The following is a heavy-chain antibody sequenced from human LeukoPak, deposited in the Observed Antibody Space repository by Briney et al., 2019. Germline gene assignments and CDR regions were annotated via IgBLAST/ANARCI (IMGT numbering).Heavy chain of an antibody. Sequence: SETLSLTCTVSGGSISSGSYYWSWIRQPAGKGLEWIGRIYTSGSTNYNSSLKSRVTISVDTSKNQFSLKLSSVTAADTAVYYCARASLWELPTFDYWGQGTLVTVSS. J-gene: IGHJ4*02. CDR3: ARASLWELPTFDY. CDR2: IYTSGST. V-gene: IGHV4-61*02. CDR1: GGSISSGSYY. D-gene: IGHD1-26*01.